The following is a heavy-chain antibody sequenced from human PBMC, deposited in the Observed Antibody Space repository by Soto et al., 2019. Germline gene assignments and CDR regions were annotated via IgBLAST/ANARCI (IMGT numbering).Heavy chain of an antibody. CDR1: GFTFGDYA. Sequence: GGSLRLSCTASGFTFGDYAMSWVRQAPGKGLEWVGFIRSKAYGGTTEYAASVKGRFTISRDDSKSIAYLQMNSLKTEDTAVYYCTRVPGYSGYDLRDYYYYGMDVWGQGTTVTVSS. J-gene: IGHJ6*02. D-gene: IGHD5-12*01. CDR3: TRVPGYSGYDLRDYYYYGMDV. V-gene: IGHV3-49*04. CDR2: IRSKAYGGTT.